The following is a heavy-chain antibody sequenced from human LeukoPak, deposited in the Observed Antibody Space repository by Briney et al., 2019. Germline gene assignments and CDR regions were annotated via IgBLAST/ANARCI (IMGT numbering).Heavy chain of an antibody. J-gene: IGHJ5*02. Sequence: SETLSLTCAVYGGSFSGYYWGWIRQPPGKGLEWIGSIYYSGSTYYNPSLKSRVTISVDTSKNQFSLKLSSVTAADTAVYYCASIKAQDFGVVNTWGQGTLVTVSS. V-gene: IGHV4-34*01. CDR2: IYYSGST. CDR3: ASIKAQDFGVVNT. CDR1: GGSFSGYY. D-gene: IGHD3-3*01.